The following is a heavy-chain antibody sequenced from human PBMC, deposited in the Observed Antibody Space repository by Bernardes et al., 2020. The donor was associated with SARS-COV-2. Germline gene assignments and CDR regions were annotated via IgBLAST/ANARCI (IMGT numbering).Heavy chain of an antibody. D-gene: IGHD3-10*01. V-gene: IGHV2-5*02. CDR1: GFSLSTSGVG. J-gene: IGHJ5*02. CDR2: IYWDDDK. CDR3: AHTIRWFGEPLSGWFDP. Sequence: SGPTLVKPTQTLTLTCTFSGFSLSTSGVGVGWIRQPPGKALEWLALIYWDDDKRYSPSLKSRLTITKDTSKNQVVLTMTNMDPVDTATYYCAHTIRWFGEPLSGWFDPWGQGTLVTVSS.